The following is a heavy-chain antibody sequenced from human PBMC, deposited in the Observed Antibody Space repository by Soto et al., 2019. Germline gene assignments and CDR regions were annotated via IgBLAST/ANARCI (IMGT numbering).Heavy chain of an antibody. V-gene: IGHV3-48*01. CDR1: GFTFSSYS. Sequence: PGGSLRLSCAASGFTFSSYSMNWVRQAPGKGLEWVSYISSSSSTTYYADSVKGRFTISRDNSKNTLYLQMNSLRAEDTAVYYCAKVSGSRLYYYGMDVWGQGTTVTVSS. J-gene: IGHJ6*02. D-gene: IGHD1-26*01. CDR3: AKVSGSRLYYYGMDV. CDR2: ISSSSSTT.